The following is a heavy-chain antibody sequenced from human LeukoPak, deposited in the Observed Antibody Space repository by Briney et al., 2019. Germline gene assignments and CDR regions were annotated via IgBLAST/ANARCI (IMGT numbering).Heavy chain of an antibody. Sequence: KPSETLSLTCTVSGGSISSHYRSWIRQPAGKGLEWIGRIYTSGSTNYNPSLKSRVTMSVDTSKNQFSLKLSSVTAADTAVYYCARDLAAAGTRFDYWGQGTLVTVSS. CDR3: ARDLAAAGTRFDY. CDR2: IYTSGST. CDR1: GGSISSHY. J-gene: IGHJ4*02. V-gene: IGHV4-4*07. D-gene: IGHD6-13*01.